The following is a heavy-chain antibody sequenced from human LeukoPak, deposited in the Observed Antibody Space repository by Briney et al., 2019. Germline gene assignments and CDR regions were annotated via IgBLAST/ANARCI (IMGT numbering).Heavy chain of an antibody. D-gene: IGHD6-6*01. CDR3: ARVRAARGYYYGMDV. CDR2: IYSGGST. CDR1: GFTVSSNY. J-gene: IGHJ6*02. Sequence: GGSLRLSCAASGFTVSSNYMSWVRQALGKGLEWVSVIYSGGSTYYADSVKGRFTISRDNSKNTLYLQMNSLRAEDTAVYYCARVRAARGYYYGMDVWGQGTTVTVSS. V-gene: IGHV3-53*01.